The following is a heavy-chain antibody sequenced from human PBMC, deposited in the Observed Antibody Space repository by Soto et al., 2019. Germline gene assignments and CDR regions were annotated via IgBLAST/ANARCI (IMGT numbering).Heavy chain of an antibody. CDR2: IYSGGST. J-gene: IGHJ6*02. CDR1: GFTVSSNY. Sequence: GGSLRLSCAASGFTVSSNYMSWVRQAPGKGLEWVSVIYSGGSTYYADSVKGRFTISRDNSKNTLYLQMNSLRAEDTAVYYCASLPGKYYELSGDYGMGVWGQGTTVTVSS. V-gene: IGHV3-53*01. D-gene: IGHD3-16*02. CDR3: ASLPGKYYELSGDYGMGV.